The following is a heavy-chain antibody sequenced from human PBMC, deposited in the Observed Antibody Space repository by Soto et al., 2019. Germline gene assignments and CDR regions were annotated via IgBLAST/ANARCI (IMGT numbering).Heavy chain of an antibody. D-gene: IGHD1-26*01. Sequence: VQLLETGGGLVQPGGSLRLSCAASGFTFSSYAMSWVRQAPGKRLEWVSAISGSGGSTYYADSVKGRFTISRDNSKNTLYLQMNSLRAEDTAVYYCAKVGGSYLALDYWGQGTLVTVSS. CDR2: ISGSGGST. V-gene: IGHV3-23*01. CDR1: GFTFSSYA. CDR3: AKVGGSYLALDY. J-gene: IGHJ4*02.